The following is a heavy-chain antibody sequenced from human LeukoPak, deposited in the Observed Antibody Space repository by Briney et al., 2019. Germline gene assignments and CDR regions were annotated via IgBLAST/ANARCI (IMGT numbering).Heavy chain of an antibody. CDR3: AKSIRGLLWFGEPAFDAFDI. V-gene: IGHV3-23*01. CDR2: ISGSGGST. Sequence: PRRSLRLSCAASGFTFSSDAMSWVRQAPGKGLEWVSAISGSGGSTYYADSVKGRFTISRDNSKNTLYLQMNSLRAEDTAVYYCAKSIRGLLWFGEPAFDAFDIWGQGTMVTVSS. D-gene: IGHD3-10*01. J-gene: IGHJ3*02. CDR1: GFTFSSDA.